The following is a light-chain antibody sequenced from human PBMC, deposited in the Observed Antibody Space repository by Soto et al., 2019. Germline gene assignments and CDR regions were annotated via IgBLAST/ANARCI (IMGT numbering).Light chain of an antibody. CDR2: DVT. CDR3: SSFTSSMTNV. V-gene: IGLV2-14*01. J-gene: IGLJ1*01. Sequence: QSALTQPASVSGSPGQSITIPCPGTSSDVGGYNSVSWYQQHPGKAPKLILYDVTDRPSGVSYRFSGSKSGNTASLTISGLQAADEADYFCSSFTSSMTNVFGSGTKVTVL. CDR1: SSDVGGYNS.